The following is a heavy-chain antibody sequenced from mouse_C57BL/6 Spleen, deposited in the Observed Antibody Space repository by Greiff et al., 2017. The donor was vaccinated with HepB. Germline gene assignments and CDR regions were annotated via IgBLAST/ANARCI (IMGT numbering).Heavy chain of an antibody. J-gene: IGHJ4*01. CDR3: ARFGYYPYAMDY. V-gene: IGHV1-54*01. CDR2: INPGSGGT. CDR1: GYAFTNYL. D-gene: IGHD2-3*01. Sequence: VQLQQSGAELVRPGTSVKVSCKASGYAFTNYLIEWVKQRPGQGLEWIGVINPGSGGTNYNEKFKGKATLTADKSSSTAYMQLSSLTSEDSAVYFCARFGYYPYAMDYWGQGTSVTVSS.